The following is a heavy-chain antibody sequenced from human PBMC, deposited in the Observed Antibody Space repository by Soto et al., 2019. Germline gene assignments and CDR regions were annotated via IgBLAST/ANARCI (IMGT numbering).Heavy chain of an antibody. J-gene: IGHJ6*02. Sequence: SVKVSCKASGGTFSSYAISWVRQAPGQGLEWMGGIIPIFGTANYAQKFQGRVTITADESTSTAYMELSSLRSEDTAVYYCARVAYSSSWTSYYYYYGMDVWGQGTTVTVSS. CDR2: IIPIFGTA. D-gene: IGHD6-13*01. CDR3: ARVAYSSSWTSYYYYYGMDV. CDR1: GGTFSSYA. V-gene: IGHV1-69*13.